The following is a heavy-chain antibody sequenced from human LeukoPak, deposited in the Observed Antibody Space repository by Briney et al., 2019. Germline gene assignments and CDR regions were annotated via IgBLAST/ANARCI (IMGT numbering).Heavy chain of an antibody. CDR1: GYFISSGDY. Sequence: SSETLSLTCAVSGYFISSGDYWGWIRQPPGKGLEWIGSIYHSGSTYYNPSLKSRVTISVDTSKNQFSLKLSSVTAADTAVYYCARNLTVPRHDAFDIWGQGTMVTVSS. D-gene: IGHD6-6*01. J-gene: IGHJ3*02. V-gene: IGHV4-38-2*01. CDR2: IYHSGST. CDR3: ARNLTVPRHDAFDI.